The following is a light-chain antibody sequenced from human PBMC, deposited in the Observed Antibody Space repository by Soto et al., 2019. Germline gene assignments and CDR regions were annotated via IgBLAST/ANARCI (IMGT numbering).Light chain of an antibody. CDR1: SSDIGGYNY. CDR3: SSYTSRSTLYV. CDR2: EVT. Sequence: QSALTQPASVSGSPGQSITVSCTGTSSDIGGYNYVSWYQQHPGKAPKLMVYEVTNRPSGVSDRFSGSKSGNTASLTISGLQADDEGYYYCSSYTSRSTLYVFGNRTKLPVL. V-gene: IGLV2-14*01. J-gene: IGLJ1*01.